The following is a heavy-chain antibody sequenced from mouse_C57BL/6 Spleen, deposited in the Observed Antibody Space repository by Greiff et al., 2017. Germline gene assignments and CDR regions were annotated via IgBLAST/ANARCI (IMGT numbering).Heavy chain of an antibody. V-gene: IGHV1-42*01. Sequence: EVQLQQSGPELVKPGASVKISCKASGYSFTGYYMNWVKQSPEKSLEWIGEINPSTGGTTYNQKFKAKATLTVDKSSSTAYMQLKSLTSEDSAVYYCARFDTTVVAPGYFDYWGQGTTLTVSS. D-gene: IGHD1-1*01. CDR2: INPSTGGT. CDR3: ARFDTTVVAPGYFDY. J-gene: IGHJ2*01. CDR1: GYSFTGYY.